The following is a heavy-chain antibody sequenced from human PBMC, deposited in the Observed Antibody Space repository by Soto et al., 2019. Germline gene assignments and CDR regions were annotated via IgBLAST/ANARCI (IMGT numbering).Heavy chain of an antibody. J-gene: IGHJ5*01. CDR1: SASISSSDN. CDR2: VSHSGSA. CDR3: ARGGYWRFAS. V-gene: IGHV4-4*02. Sequence: SETLSLTCVVSSASISSSDNWTWLRQPPGKGLEWIGEVSHSGSANYNPSLKSRVTLSVDKSKNHFSLEVTSVTAADTAIYFWARGGYWRFASWGKGTLVTVPS. D-gene: IGHD1-1*01.